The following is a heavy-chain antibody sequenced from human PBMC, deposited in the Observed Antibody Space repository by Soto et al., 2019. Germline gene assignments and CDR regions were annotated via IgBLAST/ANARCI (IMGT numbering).Heavy chain of an antibody. CDR3: AKVKRRHGILYAVDL. D-gene: IGHD1-1*01. V-gene: IGHV3-30*18. J-gene: IGHJ6*02. CDR1: EFTFSTYA. CDR2: ISSDERNK. Sequence: QVQLVESGGGVVQPGRSLRLSCAASEFTFSTYAMQWVRQAPGKGLEWVAVISSDERNKYYADSVKGRFTISRDNSKNTLYLQMNSLRAEDTAVYYCAKVKRRHGILYAVDLWGQGTTVTVSS.